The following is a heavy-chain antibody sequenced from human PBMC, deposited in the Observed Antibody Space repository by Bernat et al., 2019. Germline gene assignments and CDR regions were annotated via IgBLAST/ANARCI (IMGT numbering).Heavy chain of an antibody. CDR1: GFTFSSYS. V-gene: IGHV3-48*01. CDR2: INSSSSPI. D-gene: IGHD3-22*01. Sequence: EVQLVESGGGLVQPGGSLRLSCAASGFTFSSYSMNWVRQAPGKGLEWLSYINSSSSPIYYADSVKGRFTVSRDNAKNSLYLQMHGLRVEDTAVYYCARVRSDDSSGFYFHFWGQGTQVTVSS. CDR3: ARVRSDDSSGFYFHF. J-gene: IGHJ4*02.